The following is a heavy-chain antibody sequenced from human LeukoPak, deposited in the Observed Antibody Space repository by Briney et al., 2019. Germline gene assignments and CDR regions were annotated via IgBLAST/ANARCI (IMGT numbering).Heavy chain of an antibody. J-gene: IGHJ4*02. V-gene: IGHV4-59*08. CDR2: IYYSGST. D-gene: IGHD3-3*01. CDR3: VRHKVHDFWSGEPRYYFDY. Sequence: SETLSLTCTVSGGSISSYYWSWIRQPPGKGLEWIGYIYYSGSTNYNPSLKSRVTISVDTSKNQFSLKLSSVTAADTAVYYCVRHKVHDFWSGEPRYYFDYWGQGTLVTVSS. CDR1: GGSISSYY.